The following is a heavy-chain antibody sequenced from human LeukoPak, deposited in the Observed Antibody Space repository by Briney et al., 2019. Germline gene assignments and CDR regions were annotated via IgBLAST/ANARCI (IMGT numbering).Heavy chain of an antibody. J-gene: IGHJ3*02. Sequence: SETLSLTCTVSGGSISSYHWSWIRQPPGKGLQWIGFIYSSGSTNYNPSLKSRVTISLDTSKNQFSLRVSSVTSADTAVYYCARGKSGYDYAFDIWGQGTMVTVSS. CDR1: GGSISSYH. V-gene: IGHV4-59*01. CDR3: ARGKSGYDYAFDI. CDR2: IYSSGST. D-gene: IGHD5-12*01.